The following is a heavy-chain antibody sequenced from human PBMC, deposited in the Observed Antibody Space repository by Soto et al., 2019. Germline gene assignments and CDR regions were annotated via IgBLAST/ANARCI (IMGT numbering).Heavy chain of an antibody. CDR1: GGSFSGYY. D-gene: IGHD6-13*01. J-gene: IGHJ5*02. CDR2: INHSGST. V-gene: IGHV4-34*01. Sequence: QVQLQQWGAGLLKPSETLSLTCAVYGGSFSGYYWSWIRQPPGKGLEWIGEINHSGSTNYNPSLKSRVTISVDTSKNQFSLKRSSVTAADTAVYYCAVQNSRAAAGTVKNNWFDPWGQGTLVTVSS. CDR3: AVQNSRAAAGTVKNNWFDP.